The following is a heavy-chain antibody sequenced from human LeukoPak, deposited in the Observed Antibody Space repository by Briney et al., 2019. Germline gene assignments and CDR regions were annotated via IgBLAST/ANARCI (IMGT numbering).Heavy chain of an antibody. D-gene: IGHD2-21*02. CDR3: ARVGYCGDDCYPFDY. CDR2: MYYRGST. Sequence: SETLSLTCSVSGGSIRSSSNYWGWIRQPPGKGLEWIGSMYYRGSTYYNPSLKSRVTISVDTSRNSFSLELSSVTAADTAVYYCARVGYCGDDCYPFDYWGQGTLTTISS. J-gene: IGHJ4*02. CDR1: GGSIRSSSNY. V-gene: IGHV4-39*02.